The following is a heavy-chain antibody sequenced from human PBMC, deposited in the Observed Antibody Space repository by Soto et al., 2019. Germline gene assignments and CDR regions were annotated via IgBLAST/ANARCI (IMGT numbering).Heavy chain of an antibody. Sequence: GGSLRLSCAASGFTFSTYAMTWVRQAPGKGLEWLSAISSSGDNTYSADSVKGRFTMSRDNSKNTLYLQMNSLRAEDTALYYCVKNDVDTADYMDVWDKGTTVTVSS. CDR3: VKNDVDTADYMDV. V-gene: IGHV3-23*01. CDR1: GFTFSTYA. J-gene: IGHJ6*03. CDR2: ISSSGDNT. D-gene: IGHD5-18*01.